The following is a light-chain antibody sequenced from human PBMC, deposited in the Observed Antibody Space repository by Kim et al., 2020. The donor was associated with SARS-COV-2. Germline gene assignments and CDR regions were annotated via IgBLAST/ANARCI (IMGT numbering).Light chain of an antibody. V-gene: IGLV2-14*03. CDR3: SSYTSSGTLV. CDR2: DVN. J-gene: IGLJ2*01. CDR1: SSDIGGYNY. Sequence: GQSITISCTGTSSDIGGYNYVSWYQHHPGKAPKVMIYDVNRRPSGVSNHFSGSKSGNTASLTISGLQAEDEADYYCSSYTSSGTLVFGGGTKLTVL.